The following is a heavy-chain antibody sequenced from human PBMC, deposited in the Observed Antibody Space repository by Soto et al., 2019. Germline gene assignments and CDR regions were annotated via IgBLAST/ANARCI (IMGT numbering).Heavy chain of an antibody. Sequence: GGSLRLSCAASGFTFSSYAMHWVRQAPGKGLEWVAVISYDGSNKYYADSVKGRLTISRDNSKNTLYLQMNSLRAEDTAVYYCAREASGSSTADYWGQGTLVTVSS. CDR2: ISYDGSNK. D-gene: IGHD6-6*01. CDR1: GFTFSSYA. J-gene: IGHJ4*02. V-gene: IGHV3-30-3*01. CDR3: AREASGSSTADY.